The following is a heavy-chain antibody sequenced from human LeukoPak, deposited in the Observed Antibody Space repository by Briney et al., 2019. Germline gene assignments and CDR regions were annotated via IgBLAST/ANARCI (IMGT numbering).Heavy chain of an antibody. Sequence: GGSLRLSCAASGFTFSSYAMNWVRQAPGRGLEWVSGFSGSGGTTYYADSVKVRFTISRANSKNTLHLQMNSLRAEDTAVYYCANGNRCTSPNCLGYYYFYMYVWGKGTTVTVSS. CDR2: FSGSGGTT. CDR1: GFTFSSYA. CDR3: ANGNRCTSPNCLGYYYFYMYV. D-gene: IGHD2-8*01. V-gene: IGHV3-23*01. J-gene: IGHJ6*03.